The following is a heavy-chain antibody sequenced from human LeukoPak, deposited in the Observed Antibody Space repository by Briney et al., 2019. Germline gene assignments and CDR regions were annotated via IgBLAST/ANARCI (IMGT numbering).Heavy chain of an antibody. V-gene: IGHV4-39*01. CDR1: GGSISSSNEY. CDR2: VYESGTT. CDR3: ARGTHYFDY. J-gene: IGHJ4*02. Sequence: SSETLSLTCTVSGGSISSSNEYWGWIRQPPGRGLEWIGSVYESGTTHYHPSLKSRASISVVTSKNQFSLNLSSVTAADTAVYYCARGTHYFDYWGQGTLVTVSS.